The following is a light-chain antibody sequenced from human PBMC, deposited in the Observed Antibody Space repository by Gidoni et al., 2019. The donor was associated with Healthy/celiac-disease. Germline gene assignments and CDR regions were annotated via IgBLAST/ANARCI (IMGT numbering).Light chain of an antibody. CDR2: GAS. Sequence: EIVLTQSPGTLSLSPGERATLSCRASQSVSSSYLAWYQQKPGQAPRLLIYGASRRATGIPDRFSGSGSGTDFTLTISRLEPEDFAVYYCQQYGSSLLFGQGTKLEIK. J-gene: IGKJ2*01. CDR3: QQYGSSLL. CDR1: QSVSSSY. V-gene: IGKV3-20*01.